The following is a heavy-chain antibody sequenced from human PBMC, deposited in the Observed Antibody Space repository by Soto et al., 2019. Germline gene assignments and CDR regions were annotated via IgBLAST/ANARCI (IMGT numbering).Heavy chain of an antibody. CDR1: GCTFSSYA. CDR3: ARTQTLYDNRGYRIDV. CDR2: IIPIFGTA. J-gene: IGHJ6*01. V-gene: IGHV1-69*06. Sequence: SVMVSCKASGCTFSSYAISWVRQASGQVLEWIGGIIPIFGTANYAQRFQGRVTITADKWTSGAYMELCCLRAEDTAGWDFARTQTLYDNRGYRIDVWGLGTTVTIS. D-gene: IGHD3-22*01.